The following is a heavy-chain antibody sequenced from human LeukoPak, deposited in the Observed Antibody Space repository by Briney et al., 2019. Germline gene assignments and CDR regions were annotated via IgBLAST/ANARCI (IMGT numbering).Heavy chain of an antibody. CDR3: ARERALSIAAAGRIFDY. J-gene: IGHJ4*02. CDR2: IYYSGST. CDR1: GGSISSSSYY. D-gene: IGHD6-13*01. V-gene: IGHV4-39*07. Sequence: KSSETLSLTCTVSGGSISSSSYYWGWIRQPPGKGLEWIGSIYYSGSTYYNPSLKSRVTISVDTSKNQFSLKLSSVTAADTAVYYCARERALSIAAAGRIFDYWGQGTLVTVSS.